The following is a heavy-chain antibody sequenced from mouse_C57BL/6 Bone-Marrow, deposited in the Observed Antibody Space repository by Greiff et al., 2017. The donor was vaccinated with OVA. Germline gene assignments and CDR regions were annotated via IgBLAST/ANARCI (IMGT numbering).Heavy chain of an antibody. J-gene: IGHJ1*03. V-gene: IGHV1-66*01. Sequence: VQLQQSGPELVKPGASVKISCKASGYSFTSYYIHWVKQRPGQGLEWIGWIYPGSGNTKYNEKFKGKATLTADTSSSTAYMQLSSLTSEDSAVYYCARSEQEGNYWYFDVWGTGTTVTVSS. D-gene: IGHD2-1*01. CDR3: ARSEQEGNYWYFDV. CDR2: IYPGSGNT. CDR1: GYSFTSYY.